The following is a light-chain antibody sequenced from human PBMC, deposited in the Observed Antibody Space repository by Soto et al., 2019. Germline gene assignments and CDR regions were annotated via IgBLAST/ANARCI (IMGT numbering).Light chain of an antibody. CDR2: YDD. CDR1: SSNIGNNA. Sequence: VLTQPPSVSEAPRQRVTISCSGSSSNIGNNAVNWYQQLPGKAPKLLIYYDDLLPSGVSDRFSGSKSGTSASLAISGLQSEDEADYYCAAWDDSLNGPFVFGIGTKVTVL. CDR3: AAWDDSLNGPFV. V-gene: IGLV1-36*01. J-gene: IGLJ1*01.